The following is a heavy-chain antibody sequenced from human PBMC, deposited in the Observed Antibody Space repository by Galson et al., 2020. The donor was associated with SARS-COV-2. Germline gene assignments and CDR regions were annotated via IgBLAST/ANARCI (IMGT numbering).Heavy chain of an antibody. Sequence: GGSLRLSCAASGFTFSSYWMSWVRQAPGKGLEWVANIKQDGSEKYYVDSVKGRFTISRDNAKNSLYLQMNSLRAEDTAVYYCARDVGLSLYSSGWYYYYYYMDVWGKGTTVIVSS. D-gene: IGHD6-19*01. CDR2: IKQDGSEK. V-gene: IGHV3-7*03. CDR3: ARDVGLSLYSSGWYYYYYYMDV. CDR1: GFTFSSYW. J-gene: IGHJ6*03.